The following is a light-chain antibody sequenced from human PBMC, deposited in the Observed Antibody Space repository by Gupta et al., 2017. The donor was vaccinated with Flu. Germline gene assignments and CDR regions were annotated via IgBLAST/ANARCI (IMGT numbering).Light chain of an antibody. CDR2: KAS. CDR3: QQYNSYSST. V-gene: IGKV1-5*03. J-gene: IGKJ1*01. CDR1: QSISSW. Sequence: IQMTQSPPTLSASVGDRVTITCRASQSISSWLAWYQQKPGKAPKLLIYKASSLESGVPSRFSGSGSGTEFTLTISSLQPDDFATYYCQQYNSYSSTFGQGTKVEIK.